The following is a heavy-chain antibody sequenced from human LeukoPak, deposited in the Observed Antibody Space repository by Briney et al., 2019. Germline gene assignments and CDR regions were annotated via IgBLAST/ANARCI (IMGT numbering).Heavy chain of an antibody. J-gene: IGHJ4*02. CDR1: GFTFNVYN. V-gene: IGHV3-21*01. Sequence: GGSLRLSCAASGFTFNVYNMNWVRQAPGKGLEWVSSISSSSIYIYYADSVKGRFTIYRDNANNSLYLRMNGLRPEDTAVYYCSRDQRFGHFDYWGQGTLVTVSS. CDR2: ISSSSIYI. D-gene: IGHD3-10*01. CDR3: SRDQRFGHFDY.